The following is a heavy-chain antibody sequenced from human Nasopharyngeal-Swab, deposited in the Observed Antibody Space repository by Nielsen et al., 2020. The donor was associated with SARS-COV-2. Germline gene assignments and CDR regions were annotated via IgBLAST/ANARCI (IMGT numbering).Heavy chain of an antibody. CDR1: GGSISSSNW. J-gene: IGHJ6*02. CDR2: IYHSGST. CDR3: ARVLAERAYYDFWSGYSDYYYGMDV. V-gene: IGHV4-4*02. Sequence: SETLSLTCAVSGGSISSSNWWRLVRQPPGKGLEWIGEIYHSGSTNYNPSLKSRVTISVDKSKNQFSLKLSSVTAADTAVYYCARVLAERAYYDFWSGYSDYYYGMDVWGQGTTVTVSS. D-gene: IGHD3-3*01.